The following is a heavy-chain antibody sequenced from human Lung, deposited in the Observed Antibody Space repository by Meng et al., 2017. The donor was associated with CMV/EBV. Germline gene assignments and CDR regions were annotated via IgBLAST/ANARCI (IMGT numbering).Heavy chain of an antibody. CDR2: ITSRSSNT. D-gene: IGHD1-26*01. Sequence: GEXXKISCVASGFTFSGYSMNWVRQTPGKGLEWVSSITSRSSNTYYSDSVKGRFTISRDNAKNSLYLQMNSLRDEDTAVYYCARDQIRGVVGARPRGPGDLWGQEXWSPSPQ. J-gene: IGHJ4*02. CDR3: ARDQIRGVVGARPRGPGDL. CDR1: GFTFSGYS. V-gene: IGHV3-21*01.